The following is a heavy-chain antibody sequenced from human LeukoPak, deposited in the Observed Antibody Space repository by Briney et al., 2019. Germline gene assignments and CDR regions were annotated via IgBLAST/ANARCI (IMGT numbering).Heavy chain of an antibody. V-gene: IGHV3-23*01. J-gene: IGHJ4*02. CDR1: GFTFSNYA. Sequence: GGSLRLSCAASGFTFSNYALHWVRQAPGKGLEWVSGISVSGGSIYYADSVTSRFTISRDNSKDTLYLQMNSLRVEDTALYYCAKEHSVLTMMRGLDSWGQGTLVTVYS. CDR3: AKEHSVLTMMRGLDS. D-gene: IGHD3-22*01. CDR2: ISVSGGSI.